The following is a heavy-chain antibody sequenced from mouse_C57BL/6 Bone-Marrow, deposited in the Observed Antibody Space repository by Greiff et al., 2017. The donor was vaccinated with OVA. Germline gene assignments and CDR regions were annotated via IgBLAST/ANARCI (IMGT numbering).Heavy chain of an antibody. CDR2: IDPRSGNT. V-gene: IGHV1-81*01. CDR1: GYTFTSYG. CDR3: SRLLLSLDY. Sequence: VKLQESGAELARPGASVKLSCKASGYTFTSYGIRWVKQRTGQGLEWIGEIDPRSGNTYYNEKFKGKATMTADKSSSTAYMDLRSLTSEDSAVYSSSRLLLSLDYWGQGTTLTVSS. J-gene: IGHJ2*01. D-gene: IGHD1-1*01.